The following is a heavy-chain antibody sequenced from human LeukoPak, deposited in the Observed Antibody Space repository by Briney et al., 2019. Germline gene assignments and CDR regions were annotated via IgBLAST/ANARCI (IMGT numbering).Heavy chain of an antibody. D-gene: IGHD6-13*01. J-gene: IGHJ4*02. CDR1: GGTFSSYA. V-gene: IGHV1-69*05. CDR3: ARDSSSWTYFDY. CDR2: IIPIFGTA. Sequence: SVKVSCKAYGGTFSSYAISWVRQAPGQGLEWMGRIIPIFGTANYAQKFQGRVTITTDESTSTAYMELSSLRSEDTAVYYCARDSSSWTYFDYWGQGTLVTVSS.